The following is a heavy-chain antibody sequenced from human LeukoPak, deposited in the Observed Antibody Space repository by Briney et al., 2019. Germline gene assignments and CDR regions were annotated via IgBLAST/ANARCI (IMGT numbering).Heavy chain of an antibody. J-gene: IGHJ4*02. CDR3: ARDSIAAAGRPMD. CDR2: INPNSGGT. Sequence: ASVKVSCKASGYTFTIYGITWVRQAPGQGLEWMGWINPNSGGTNYAQKFQGRVTMTRDTSISTAYMELSRLRSDDTAVYYCARDSIAAAGRPMDWGQGTLVTVSS. CDR1: GYTFTIYG. V-gene: IGHV1-2*02. D-gene: IGHD6-13*01.